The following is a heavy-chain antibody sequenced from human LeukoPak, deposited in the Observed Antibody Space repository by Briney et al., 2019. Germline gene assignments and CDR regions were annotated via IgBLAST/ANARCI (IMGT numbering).Heavy chain of an antibody. CDR2: ISGNGGTT. V-gene: IGHV3-23*01. CDR3: ARGPSGYHNT. CDR1: GFTFSSYA. D-gene: IGHD5-12*01. Sequence: GGSLRLSCAASGFTFSSYAMTWVRQAPGKGLEWVSAISGNGGTTYYADSVKGRFTISRDNSKNTLYLQMNSLRVEDTAVYYCARGPSGYHNTGGQGTLVTVSS. J-gene: IGHJ4*02.